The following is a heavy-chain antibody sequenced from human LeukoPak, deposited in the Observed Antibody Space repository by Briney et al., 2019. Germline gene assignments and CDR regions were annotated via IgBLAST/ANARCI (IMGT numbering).Heavy chain of an antibody. CDR3: ARLSLAVAGARYYYYYMDV. J-gene: IGHJ6*03. CDR2: INHSGSI. V-gene: IGHV4-34*01. Sequence: ASETLSLTCGVYGGSFSGYYWTWIRQSPGQGLEWIGEINHSGSINYNPSLKSRVSISLDTSKSQFSLKLTSVTAADTAVYYCARLSLAVAGARYYYYYMDVWGKGTTVTISS. D-gene: IGHD6-19*01. CDR1: GGSFSGYY.